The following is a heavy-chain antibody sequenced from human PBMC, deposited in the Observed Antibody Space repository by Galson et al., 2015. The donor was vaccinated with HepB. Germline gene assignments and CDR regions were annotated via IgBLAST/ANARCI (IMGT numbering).Heavy chain of an antibody. V-gene: IGHV1-46*01. J-gene: IGHJ4*02. D-gene: IGHD6-13*01. CDR1: GYTFTSYY. Sequence: SVKVSCKASGYTFTSYYMHWVRQAPGQGLEWMGIINPSGGSTSYAQKFQGRVTMTRDTSTSTVYMELSSLRSEDTAVYYCARDSREMRPPIPDPGYSSSWYFDYWGQGTLVTVSS. CDR2: INPSGGST. CDR3: ARDSREMRPPIPDPGYSSSWYFDY.